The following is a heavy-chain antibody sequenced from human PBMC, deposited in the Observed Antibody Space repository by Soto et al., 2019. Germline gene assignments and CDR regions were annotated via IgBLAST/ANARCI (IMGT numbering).Heavy chain of an antibody. CDR2: ISYDGSNK. CDR1: GFTFSSYA. CDR3: ARASNPAYYYYYMDV. D-gene: IGHD2-2*01. V-gene: IGHV3-30*04. J-gene: IGHJ6*03. Sequence: GGSLRLSCAASGFTFSSYAMHWVRQAPGKGLEWVAVISYDGSNKYYADSVKGRFTISRDNSKNTLYLQMNSLRAEDTAVYYCARASNPAYYYYYMDVWGKGTTVTVSS.